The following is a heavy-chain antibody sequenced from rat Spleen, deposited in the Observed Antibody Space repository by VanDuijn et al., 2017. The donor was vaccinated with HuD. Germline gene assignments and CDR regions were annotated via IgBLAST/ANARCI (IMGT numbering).Heavy chain of an antibody. CDR3: TTRPYYSSLNWFPY. D-gene: IGHD1-2*01. CDR2: INTDGDTT. Sequence: EVQLVESGGGFVQPGQSLKLSCVASGFTFSSYWMYWIRQAPGKGLEWVSSINTDGDTTYYRDSVKGRFTISRDNAKSTLYLQMDSLRSEDTATYYCTTRPYYSSLNWFPYWGQGTLVTVSS. CDR1: GFTFSSYW. J-gene: IGHJ3*01. V-gene: IGHV5-58*01.